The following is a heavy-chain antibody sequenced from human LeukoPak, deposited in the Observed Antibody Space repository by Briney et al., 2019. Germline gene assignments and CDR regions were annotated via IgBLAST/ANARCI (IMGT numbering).Heavy chain of an antibody. D-gene: IGHD4-17*01. CDR3: ARGEHDYGDYVAANWFDP. V-gene: IGHV1-2*02. CDR2: INPNSGGT. Sequence: ASVKVSCKASGYTFTGYYMHWVRQAPGQGLEWMVWINPNSGGTNYAQKFQGRATMTRNTSISTAYMELSSLRSEDTAVYYCARGEHDYGDYVAANWFDPWGQGTLVTVSS. CDR1: GYTFTGYY. J-gene: IGHJ5*02.